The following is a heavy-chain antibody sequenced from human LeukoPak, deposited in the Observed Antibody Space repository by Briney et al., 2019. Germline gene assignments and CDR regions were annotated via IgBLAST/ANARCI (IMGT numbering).Heavy chain of an antibody. D-gene: IGHD3-22*01. CDR2: ISSSSSSI. J-gene: IGHJ4*02. V-gene: IGHV3-48*02. CDR3: ARRLPGSGYSEFDY. CDR1: GFTFSSYS. Sequence: PGGSLRLSCAASGFTFSSYSMMWVRQAPGKGLEWVSYISSSSSSISYADSVKGRFTISRDNAKNSLYLQMNSLRDEDTAVYYCARRLPGSGYSEFDYWGQGTLVAVFS.